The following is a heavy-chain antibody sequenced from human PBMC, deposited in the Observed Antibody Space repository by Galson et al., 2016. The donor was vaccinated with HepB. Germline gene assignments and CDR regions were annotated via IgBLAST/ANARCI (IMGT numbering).Heavy chain of an antibody. V-gene: IGHV3-23*01. J-gene: IGHJ4*02. CDR1: GFTFSSYA. Sequence: SLRLSCAASGFTFSSYAMTWVRQPPGKGLEWVSSISGGSTYYADSVKGRFTISRDNSKNTVYLQMNCLRAEDTATSYCARDLGAGTYWGNIDHWGQGTLVTVSS. D-gene: IGHD1-26*01. CDR3: ARDLGAGTYWGNIDH. CDR2: ISGGST.